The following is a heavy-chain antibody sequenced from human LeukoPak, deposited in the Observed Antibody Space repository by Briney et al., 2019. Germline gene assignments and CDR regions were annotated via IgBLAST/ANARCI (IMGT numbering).Heavy chain of an antibody. V-gene: IGHV4-39*07. CDR1: GGSISSNSYY. D-gene: IGHD4-17*01. CDR2: IYHTGII. Sequence: SETLSLTCTVSGGSISSNSYYWGWIRQPPGKGLEWIGNIYHTGIIYYNPSLKSRVTISVDTSRNQFSLRLSSVTAADTALYFCAGGRDGVRSYYFDYWGQGTLVTVSS. CDR3: AGGRDGVRSYYFDY. J-gene: IGHJ4*02.